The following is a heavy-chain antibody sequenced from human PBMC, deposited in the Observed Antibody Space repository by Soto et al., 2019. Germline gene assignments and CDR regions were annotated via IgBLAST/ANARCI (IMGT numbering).Heavy chain of an antibody. J-gene: IGHJ4*02. Sequence: QVQLVESGGGVVQPGRSLRLSCAASGFTFSSYGMHWVRQAPGKGLEWVAVISYDGSNKYYADSVKGRFTISRDNSKNRLYLQMNSLRAEDTAVYYCAKALSAAVYVPSFDYWGQGTLVTVSS. D-gene: IGHD6-13*01. CDR2: ISYDGSNK. V-gene: IGHV3-30*18. CDR1: GFTFSSYG. CDR3: AKALSAAVYVPSFDY.